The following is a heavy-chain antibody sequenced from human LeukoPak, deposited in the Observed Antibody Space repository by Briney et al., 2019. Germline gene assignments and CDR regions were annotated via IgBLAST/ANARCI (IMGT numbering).Heavy chain of an antibody. CDR3: AKPRGSGAPNWSFDL. D-gene: IGHD3-10*01. V-gene: IGHV3-23*01. CDR1: GFTFSTNG. Sequence: GVSLRLSCAASGFTFSTNGMSWVRQAPGKGLEWVSLISASGRTTYYADSVKGRFTISRDNSKNTLDLQMDSLRVEDTAIYYCAKPRGSGAPNWSFDLWGRGILVTVSS. J-gene: IGHJ2*01. CDR2: ISASGRTT.